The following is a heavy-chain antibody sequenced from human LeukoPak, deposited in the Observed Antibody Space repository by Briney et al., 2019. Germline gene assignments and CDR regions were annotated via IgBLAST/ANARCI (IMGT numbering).Heavy chain of an antibody. J-gene: IGHJ4*02. CDR1: GFTFSTYW. D-gene: IGHD4-17*01. Sequence: QTGGSLRLSCAASGFTFSTYWMTWVRQAPGKGLEWVANIKQDGSEKYFVDSVKGRFTISRDNANNSLYLQMNSLRAEDTAVYYCALVRYGDSYFDYWGQGTLVTVSS. CDR2: IKQDGSEK. V-gene: IGHV3-7*01. CDR3: ALVRYGDSYFDY.